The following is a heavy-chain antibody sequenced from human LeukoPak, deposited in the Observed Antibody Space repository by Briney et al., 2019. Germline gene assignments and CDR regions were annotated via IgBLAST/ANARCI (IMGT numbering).Heavy chain of an antibody. CDR3: AREGGYSSSWYVINWFDP. CDR2: INPNSGGT. CDR1: GYTFTGYY. V-gene: IGHV1-2*02. Sequence: ASVKASCKASGYTFTGYYMHWVRQAPGQGLEWMGWINPNSGGTNYAQKFQGRVTMTRDTSISTAYMELSRLRSDDTAVYYCAREGGYSSSWYVINWFDPWGQGTLVTVSS. J-gene: IGHJ5*02. D-gene: IGHD6-13*01.